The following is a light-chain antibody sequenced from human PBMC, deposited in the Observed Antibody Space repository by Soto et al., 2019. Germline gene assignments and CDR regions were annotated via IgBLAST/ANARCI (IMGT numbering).Light chain of an antibody. CDR1: QTISSW. CDR3: PHYNSHPDA. Sequence: HITQQTSTLSGSVGDRVTITCRASQTISSWLAWYQQKPGKAPKLLIYTASTLKSGVPSRFSGSGSGTEFTLTISSLQPDDFTTYYCPHYNSHPDAFGEGTKADI. CDR2: TAS. V-gene: IGKV1-5*03. J-gene: IGKJ1*01.